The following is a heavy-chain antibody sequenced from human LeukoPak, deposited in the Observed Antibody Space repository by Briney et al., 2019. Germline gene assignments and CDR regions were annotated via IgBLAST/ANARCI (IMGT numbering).Heavy chain of an antibody. CDR3: ARAEWLQFGHFDY. Sequence: ASVKVSCKASGYIFITYALRWVRQAPGQRLEWMGWINAGNGNTKYSQKFQGRVTITRDTSASTAYMELSSLSSEDTAVYYCARAEWLQFGHFDYWGQGTLVTVSS. CDR2: INAGNGNT. CDR1: GYIFITYA. D-gene: IGHD5-24*01. V-gene: IGHV1-3*01. J-gene: IGHJ4*02.